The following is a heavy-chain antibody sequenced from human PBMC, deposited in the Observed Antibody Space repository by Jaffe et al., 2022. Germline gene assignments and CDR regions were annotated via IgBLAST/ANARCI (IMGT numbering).Heavy chain of an antibody. CDR2: IFYSGRT. D-gene: IGHD5-12*01. V-gene: IGHV4-39*02. Sequence: QLQLQESGPGLVKPSETLSLTCTVSGDSISSHNYYWGWIRQAPGKGLEWVAGIFYSGRTYYNPSLKSRITIDVDKSKNQFSLRLTSVTAADTAVYYCVSETYESKSLDSWSQGTVVTVSS. CDR1: GDSISSHNYY. J-gene: IGHJ3*02. CDR3: VSETYESKSLDS.